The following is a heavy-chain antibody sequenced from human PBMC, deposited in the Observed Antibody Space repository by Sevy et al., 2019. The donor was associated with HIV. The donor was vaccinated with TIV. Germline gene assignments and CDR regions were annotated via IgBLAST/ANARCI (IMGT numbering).Heavy chain of an antibody. CDR1: GYTFTSYG. CDR3: VRGGALYSSSSIDY. V-gene: IGHV1-18*01. D-gene: IGHD6-6*01. J-gene: IGHJ4*02. Sequence: ASVKVSCKASGYTFTSYGISWVRQAPGQGLEWMGWISAYNGNTEYEQRFQGRVTLTTDTSTSTAYMDLRSLKSDDTAMYYCVRGGALYSSSSIDYWGQGILVTVSS. CDR2: ISAYNGNT.